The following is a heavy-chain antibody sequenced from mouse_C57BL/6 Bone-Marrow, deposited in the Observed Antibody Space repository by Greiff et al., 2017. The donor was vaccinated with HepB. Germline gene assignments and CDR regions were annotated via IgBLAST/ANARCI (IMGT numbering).Heavy chain of an antibody. V-gene: IGHV7-1*01. Sequence: EVQVVESGGGLVQSGRSLRLSCATSGFTFSDFYMEWVRQAPGKGLEWIAASRNKANDYTTEYSASVKGRFIVSRDTSQSILYLQMNALRAEDTAIYYCARDVGYYGSSLYWYFDVWGTGTTVTVSS. CDR1: GFTFSDFY. J-gene: IGHJ1*03. CDR3: ARDVGYYGSSLYWYFDV. CDR2: SRNKANDYTT. D-gene: IGHD1-1*01.